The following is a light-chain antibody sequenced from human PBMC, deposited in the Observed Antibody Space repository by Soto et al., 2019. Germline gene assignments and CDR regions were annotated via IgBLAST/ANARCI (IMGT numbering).Light chain of an antibody. Sequence: DIQMTQSPSTLSASVGDRVTITCRASQSISSWLAWYQQKPGKAPKLLIYDASSLESGVPSRFSGSGSGTEFTLTISSLQPDDFATYYCHQYNSYSPTFGQWTKLEIK. CDR3: HQYNSYSPT. CDR2: DAS. CDR1: QSISSW. V-gene: IGKV1-5*01. J-gene: IGKJ2*01.